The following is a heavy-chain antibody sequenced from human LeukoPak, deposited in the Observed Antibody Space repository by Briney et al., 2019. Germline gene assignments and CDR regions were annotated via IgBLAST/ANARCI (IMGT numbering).Heavy chain of an antibody. D-gene: IGHD3-3*01. V-gene: IGHV4-39*07. CDR2: INHSGST. CDR3: ARGLNDSWTGENY. Sequence: PSETLSLTCTVSGDSISSSSSYWGWIRQPPGKGLEWIGEINHSGSTNYNPSLKSRVTISLDTSKSQFSLKVRYVTAADTAVYYCARGLNDSWTGENYWGQGTLVTVSS. CDR1: GDSISSSSSY. J-gene: IGHJ4*02.